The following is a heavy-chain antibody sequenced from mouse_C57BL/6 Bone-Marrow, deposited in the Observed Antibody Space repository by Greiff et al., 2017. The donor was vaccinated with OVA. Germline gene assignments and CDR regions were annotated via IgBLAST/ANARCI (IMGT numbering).Heavy chain of an antibody. Sequence: VQLQQSGAELVKPGASVKMSCKASGYTFTSSWMTWVKQRPGQGLEWIGGIYPGGGDTNYNEKFKSKATLTADTSSSTAYMQLSSLTSEDAAVYCATRAEIGRGTCDGDWGKGTTVTVDS. CDR3: TRAEIGRGTCDGD. D-gene: IGHD2-3*01. J-gene: IGHJ2*01. CDR1: GYTFTSSW. V-gene: IGHV1-55*01. CDR2: IYPGGGDT.